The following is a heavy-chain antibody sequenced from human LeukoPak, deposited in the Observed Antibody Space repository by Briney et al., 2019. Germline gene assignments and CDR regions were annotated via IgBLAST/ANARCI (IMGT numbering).Heavy chain of an antibody. CDR3: ARGIMIVPGHVDY. J-gene: IGHJ4*02. D-gene: IGHD3-22*01. Sequence: ASVKVSCKASGGTFSSYAISWVRQAPGQGLEWMGGIIPIFGTANYAQKFQGRVTITADKSTSTAYMELSSLRSEDTAVYYCARGIMIVPGHVDYWGQGTLVTVSS. CDR1: GGTFSSYA. V-gene: IGHV1-69*06. CDR2: IIPIFGTA.